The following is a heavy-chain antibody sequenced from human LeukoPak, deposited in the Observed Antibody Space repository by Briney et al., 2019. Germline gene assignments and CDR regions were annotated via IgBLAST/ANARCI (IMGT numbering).Heavy chain of an antibody. CDR2: ISSSGSTI. J-gene: IGHJ4*02. CDR3: ARGSPRVDTAMVVKDLGY. Sequence: PGGSLRLSCAASGFTFSDYYMSWIRQAPGKGLEWVSYISSSGSTIYYADSVKGRFTISRDNAKNSLYLQMNSLRAEDTAVYYCARGSPRVDTAMVVKDLGYWGQGTLVTVSS. CDR1: GFTFSDYY. V-gene: IGHV3-11*04. D-gene: IGHD5-18*01.